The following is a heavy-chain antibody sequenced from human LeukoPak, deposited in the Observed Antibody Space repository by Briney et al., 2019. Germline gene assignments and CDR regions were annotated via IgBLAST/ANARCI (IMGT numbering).Heavy chain of an antibody. CDR2: IYSGGST. CDR3: AKSGYNRFDY. J-gene: IGHJ4*02. D-gene: IGHD5-24*01. V-gene: IGHV3-53*01. CDR1: GFTVSSNY. Sequence: GGSLRLSCAASGFTVSSNYMSWVRQAPGKGLEWVSIIYSGGSTFYADSVKGRFTISRDNSKNTLYLQMNSLRAEDTAVYYCAKSGYNRFDYWGQGTLVTVSS.